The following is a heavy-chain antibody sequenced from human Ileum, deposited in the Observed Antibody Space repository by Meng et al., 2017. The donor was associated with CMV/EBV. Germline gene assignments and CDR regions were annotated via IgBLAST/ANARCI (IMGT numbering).Heavy chain of an antibody. D-gene: IGHD4-17*01. J-gene: IGHJ5*02. CDR2: IHHSGST. CDR1: GGSFSRYY. CDR3: AMTNYGDYNWFDP. V-gene: IGHV4-34*01. Sequence: QRLLQRRGAGLVKSSETLSPTRAVYGGSFSRYYWSWIRQPPGQGLEWLAGIHHSGSTYYNPSLKSQIPMSVDTSKNQFYLKLSSVTAADTAVYFCAMTNYGDYNWFDPWGQGTLVTVSS.